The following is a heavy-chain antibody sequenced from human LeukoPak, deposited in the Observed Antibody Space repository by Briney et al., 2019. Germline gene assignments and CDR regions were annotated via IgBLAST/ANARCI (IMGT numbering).Heavy chain of an antibody. Sequence: GGSLRLSCAASGFTFSSYGMHWVRQAPGKGLEWVSSISSSSSYIYYADSVKGRFTISRDNAKNSLYLQMNSLRAEDTAVYYCARGGTNNHYYHSNWFDPWGQGTLVTVSS. D-gene: IGHD3-22*01. V-gene: IGHV3-21*01. CDR2: ISSSSSYI. CDR1: GFTFSSYG. CDR3: ARGGTNNHYYHSNWFDP. J-gene: IGHJ5*02.